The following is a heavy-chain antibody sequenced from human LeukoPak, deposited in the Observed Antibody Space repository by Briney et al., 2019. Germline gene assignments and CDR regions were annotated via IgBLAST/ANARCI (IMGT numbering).Heavy chain of an antibody. CDR1: GYTFTRYG. CDR3: ASSIAARQGFDY. Sequence: ASVKVSCKASGYTFTRYGIRWVRQAPGQGLEWMGWISAYNGNTNYAQKLQGRVTMTTDTSTSTAYMELRSLRSDDTAVYYCASSIAARQGFDYWGQGTLVTVSS. V-gene: IGHV1-18*01. J-gene: IGHJ4*02. D-gene: IGHD6-6*01. CDR2: ISAYNGNT.